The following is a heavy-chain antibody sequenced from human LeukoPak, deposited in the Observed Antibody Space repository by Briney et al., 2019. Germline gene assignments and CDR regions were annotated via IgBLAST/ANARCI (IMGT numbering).Heavy chain of an antibody. CDR1: GGSISSYY. CDR3: ARADCGGDCYSRYYFDY. CDR2: IYYSGST. V-gene: IGHV4-59*01. J-gene: IGHJ4*02. D-gene: IGHD2-21*02. Sequence: SETLSLTCTVSGGSISSYYWSWIRQPPGKGLEWIGYIYYSGSTNYSPSLKSRVTISVDTSKNQFSLKLSSVTAADTAVYYCARADCGGDCYSRYYFDYWGQGTLVTVSS.